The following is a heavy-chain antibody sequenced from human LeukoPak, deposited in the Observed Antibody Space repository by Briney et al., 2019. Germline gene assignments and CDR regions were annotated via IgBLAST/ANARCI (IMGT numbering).Heavy chain of an antibody. D-gene: IGHD3-9*01. CDR2: ISSSSSYI. CDR3: ARGYYDILTGYSPVFDY. CDR1: GFTFSSYS. V-gene: IGHV3-21*01. J-gene: IGHJ4*02. Sequence: GGSLRLSCAASGFTFSSYSMNWVRQAPGEGLEWVSSISSSSSYIYYADSVEGRFTISRDNAKNSLYLQMNSLRAEDTAVYYCARGYYDILTGYSPVFDYWGQGTLVTVSS.